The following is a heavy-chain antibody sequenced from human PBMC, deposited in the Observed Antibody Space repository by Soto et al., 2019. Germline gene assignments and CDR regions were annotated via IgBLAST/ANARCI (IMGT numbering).Heavy chain of an antibody. CDR1: GYTLTDYY. V-gene: IGHV1-2*02. Sequence: QVHLVQSGAEVKKPGASVTVSCKTSGYTLTDYYMHWVRQAPGQGIEWMAWINPHTGDTGIAERFQGRVTMTRDTSTNSAHMGLTSLTSDDTAIYYCAREGGAAPGARREGYLDLWGRGSLVTVSS. CDR3: AREGGAAPGARREGYLDL. CDR2: INPHTGDT. J-gene: IGHJ2*01. D-gene: IGHD6-25*01.